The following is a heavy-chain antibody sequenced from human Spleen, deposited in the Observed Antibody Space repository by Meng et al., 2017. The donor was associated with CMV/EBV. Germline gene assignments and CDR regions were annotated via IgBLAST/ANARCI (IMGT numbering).Heavy chain of an antibody. V-gene: IGHV3-9*01. J-gene: IGHJ4*02. D-gene: IGHD3-16*01. CDR1: GFTFDDYA. CDR2: ISSNGGSV. CDR3: VKDSRRSLIRGGDSYFDY. Sequence: GGSLRLSCAASGFTFDDYAMHWVRQAPGKGLEWVSGISSNGGSVGYADSVKGRFTISRDNAKNSLSLQMNSLRPEDTALFYCVKDSRRSLIRGGDSYFDYWGQGTLVTVSS.